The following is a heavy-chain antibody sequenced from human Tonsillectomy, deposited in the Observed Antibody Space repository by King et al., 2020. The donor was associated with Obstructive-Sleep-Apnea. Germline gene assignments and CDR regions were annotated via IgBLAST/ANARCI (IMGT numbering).Heavy chain of an antibody. CDR1: GGSISIGSYY. D-gene: IGHD1-1*01. Sequence: QLQESGPGLVKPWETLSLTCTVSGGSISIGSYYWGWIRQSPGRGLEWIGTIGGRTYYNPSLKSRVTLSVDTSTNQFSLKLTSVTAADTAVYYCAREGATGTNWFDPWGQGTLVTVSS. J-gene: IGHJ5*02. CDR3: AREGATGTNWFDP. V-gene: IGHV4-39*07. CDR2: IGGRT.